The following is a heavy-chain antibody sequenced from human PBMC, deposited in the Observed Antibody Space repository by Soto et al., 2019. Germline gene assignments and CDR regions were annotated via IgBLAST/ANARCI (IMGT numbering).Heavy chain of an antibody. CDR1: GYIFMSYG. V-gene: IGHV1-18*01. Sequence: QVQLVQSGAEVKKPGASVKVSCKASGYIFMSYGISWVRQAPGQGLEWMGWISAYNGNTNYAQKLQGRVTMTIDTTTSTAYMELRSLISDDTVVYFCARDNSGFDCWGQGTLVTVSS. CDR2: ISAYNGNT. D-gene: IGHD6-19*01. CDR3: ARDNSGFDC. J-gene: IGHJ4*02.